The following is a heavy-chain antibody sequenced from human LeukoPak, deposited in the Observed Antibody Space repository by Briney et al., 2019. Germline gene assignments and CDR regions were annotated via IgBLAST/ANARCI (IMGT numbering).Heavy chain of an antibody. J-gene: IGHJ3*02. CDR2: ISAYNGNT. CDR3: ARDRMIVVVIPDAFDI. V-gene: IGHV1-18*01. Sequence: ASVKVSCKASGYTFTSYGISWVRQAPGQGLEWMGWISAYNGNTNYAQKLQGRVTMTTDTSTSTAYVELRSLSSDDTAVYYCARDRMIVVVIPDAFDIWGQGTMVTVSS. D-gene: IGHD3-22*01. CDR1: GYTFTSYG.